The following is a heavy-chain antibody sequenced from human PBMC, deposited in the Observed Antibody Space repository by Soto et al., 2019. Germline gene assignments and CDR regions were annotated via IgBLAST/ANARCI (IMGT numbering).Heavy chain of an antibody. V-gene: IGHV1-69*06. CDR3: ARSQNYYEDSSGYYSFDY. CDR2: IIPIFGTA. D-gene: IGHD3-22*01. J-gene: IGHJ4*02. CDR1: GGTFSSYA. Sequence: SVKVSFKASGGTFSSYAISWVRQAPGQGLEWMGGIIPIFGTANYAQKFQGRVTITADKSTSTAYMELSSLRSEDTAVYYCARSQNYYEDSSGYYSFDYWGQGTLVTVSS.